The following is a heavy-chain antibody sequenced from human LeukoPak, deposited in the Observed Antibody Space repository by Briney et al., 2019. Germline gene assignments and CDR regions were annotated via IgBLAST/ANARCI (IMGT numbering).Heavy chain of an antibody. CDR1: GGTFSSYG. CDR3: ARSRDGYNCVAFDY. J-gene: IGHJ4*02. CDR2: IIPSFGTA. D-gene: IGHD5-24*01. Sequence: SVKVSCKXSGGTFSSYGISWVRQAPGQGLEWMGGIIPSFGTANYSQKFQGRVTITADESTTTAYLELSSLRSKDTAVYYCARSRDGYNCVAFDYWRQGTLVTVSS. V-gene: IGHV1-69*01.